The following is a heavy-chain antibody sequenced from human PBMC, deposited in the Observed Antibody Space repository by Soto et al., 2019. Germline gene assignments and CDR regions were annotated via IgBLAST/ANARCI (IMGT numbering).Heavy chain of an antibody. CDR3: AMDLYGGSSRFDY. D-gene: IGHD2-15*01. CDR1: GFTFSNNG. CDR2: ISSDGLNK. Sequence: QVQLVESGGGAVQPGRSLRLSCAASGFTFSNNGIHWVRQAPGKGLEWVAVISSDGLNKYYADSVKGRFTISRDNSKNTLFLPMNSLRVEDTAVYYCAMDLYGGSSRFDYWGQGTLVTVSS. J-gene: IGHJ4*02. V-gene: IGHV3-30*03.